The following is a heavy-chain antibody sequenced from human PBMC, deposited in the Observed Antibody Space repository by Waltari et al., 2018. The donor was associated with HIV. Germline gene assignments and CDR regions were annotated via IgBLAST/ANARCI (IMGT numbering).Heavy chain of an antibody. CDR3: ARAGCSSTSCYITYYDFWSGYYHDY. V-gene: IGHV4-39*07. J-gene: IGHJ4*02. CDR1: GGSISISSYY. D-gene: IGHD3-3*01. Sequence: QLQLQESGPGLVKPSETLSLTCTVSGGSISISSYYWGWIRQPPGKGLGWIGGIYYSGSTYYNPSLKSRVTISVDTSKNQFSLKLSSVTAADTAVYYCARAGCSSTSCYITYYDFWSGYYHDYWGQGTLVTVSS. CDR2: IYYSGST.